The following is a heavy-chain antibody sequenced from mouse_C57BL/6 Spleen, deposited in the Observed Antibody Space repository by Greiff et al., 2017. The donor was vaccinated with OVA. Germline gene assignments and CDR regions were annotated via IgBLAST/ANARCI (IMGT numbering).Heavy chain of an antibody. CDR3: ARDRGNYGYFDV. V-gene: IGHV3-6*01. CDR1: GYSITSGYY. J-gene: IGHJ1*03. Sequence: DVKLQESGPGLVKPSQSLSLTCSVTGYSITSGYYWNWIRQFPGNKLEWMGYISYDGSNNYNPSLKNRISITRDTSKNQFFLKLNSVTTEDTATYYCARDRGNYGYFDVWGTGTTVTVSS. D-gene: IGHD2-1*01. CDR2: ISYDGSN.